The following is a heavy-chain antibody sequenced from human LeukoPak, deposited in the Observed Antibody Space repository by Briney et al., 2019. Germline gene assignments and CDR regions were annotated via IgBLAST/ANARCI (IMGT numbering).Heavy chain of an antibody. CDR3: ATYRGGMARYYFDY. V-gene: IGHV1-18*01. CDR2: ISAYNGNT. J-gene: IGHJ4*02. Sequence: ASVKVSCKASGYTFTSYGISWVRQAPGQGLEWMGWISAYNGNTNYAQKLQGRVTMTTDTSTSTAYMELRSLGSDDTAVYYCATYRGGMARYYFDYWGQGTLVTVSS. D-gene: IGHD4-23*01. CDR1: GYTFTSYG.